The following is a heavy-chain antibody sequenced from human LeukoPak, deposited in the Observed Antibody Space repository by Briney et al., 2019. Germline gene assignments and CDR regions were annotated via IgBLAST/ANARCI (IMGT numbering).Heavy chain of an antibody. J-gene: IGHJ4*02. D-gene: IGHD3-10*01. Sequence: GGSLRLSCAASGFTFSSYEINWVRQAPGKGLEWGSYISSGGSTIYYADSVKGRFTISRDNAKNSLYLQMNSLRAEDTAVYYCARESFGGIQLWAPFDYWGQGTLVTVSS. V-gene: IGHV3-48*03. CDR2: ISSGGSTI. CDR3: ARESFGGIQLWAPFDY. CDR1: GFTFSSYE.